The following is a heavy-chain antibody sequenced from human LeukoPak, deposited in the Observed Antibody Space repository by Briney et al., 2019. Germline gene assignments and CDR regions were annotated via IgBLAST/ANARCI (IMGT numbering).Heavy chain of an antibody. CDR1: GGSISSSSYY. Sequence: SETLSLTCTVSGGSISSSSYYWGWIRQPPGKGLEWIGSIYYSGSTYYNPSLKSRVTISVDTSKNQFSLKLSSVTAADTAVYYCARESYGWGGDSRQNWFDPWGQRTLVTVSS. CDR3: ARESYGWGGDSRQNWFDP. D-gene: IGHD3-16*01. CDR2: IYYSGST. V-gene: IGHV4-39*07. J-gene: IGHJ5*02.